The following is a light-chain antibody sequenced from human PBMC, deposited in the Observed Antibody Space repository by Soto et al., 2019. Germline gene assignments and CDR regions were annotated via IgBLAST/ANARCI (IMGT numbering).Light chain of an antibody. Sequence: QLVLTQPASVSGSPGQSIAISCTGTSIDVGAYNAVSWYQHHPGKAPKLMIYDVSNRPSGVSDRFSGCKSGNTASLTISGLRPEDEADYYCSSYTPSGTYVFGTGTKLTVL. CDR1: SIDVGAYNA. CDR2: DVS. J-gene: IGLJ1*01. V-gene: IGLV2-14*03. CDR3: SSYTPSGTYV.